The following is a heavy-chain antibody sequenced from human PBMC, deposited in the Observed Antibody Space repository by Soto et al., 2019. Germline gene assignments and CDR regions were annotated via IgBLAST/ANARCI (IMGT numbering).Heavy chain of an antibody. CDR2: IDWDDDK. D-gene: IGHD2-2*01. Sequence: SVPTLVNPTQTLTLTCTFSGFSLSTSGRRVSWIRQPPGKALEWLARIDWDDDKFYSTSLKTRLTISKDTSKNRVVLTMTNMDPVDTATYYCARGTSHYDYWGQGTLVTVPQ. CDR3: ARGTSHYDY. V-gene: IGHV2-70*04. J-gene: IGHJ4*02. CDR1: GFSLSTSGRR.